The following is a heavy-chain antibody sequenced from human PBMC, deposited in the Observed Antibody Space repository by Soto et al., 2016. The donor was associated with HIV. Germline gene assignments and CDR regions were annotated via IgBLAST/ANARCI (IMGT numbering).Heavy chain of an antibody. CDR3: ARVGVAWFDS. D-gene: IGHD2-15*01. Sequence: VQLVESGGGVVQPGGSLKLFCEASGFTFSAPAIHWVRQASGKGLEWLGRIRSKANNYATSYAVSLKGRFTVSRDESKNMAYLEMKDLKTEDTAVYYCARVGVAWFDSWGQGTLVTVSS. CDR2: IRSKANNYAT. J-gene: IGHJ5*01. CDR1: GFTFSAPA. V-gene: IGHV3-73*01.